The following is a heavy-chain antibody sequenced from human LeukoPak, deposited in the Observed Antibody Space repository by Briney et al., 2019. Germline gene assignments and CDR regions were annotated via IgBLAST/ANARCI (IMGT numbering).Heavy chain of an antibody. CDR2: LSSSGSAF. V-gene: IGHV3-48*03. D-gene: IGHD3-3*01. Sequence: GSLTLSCEDSGFTFRSYEMNWVRQAPGKGLEWIAYLSSSGSAFSYADSVKGRFTIARDNAKNSVYLEMNSLRADDTAVYYCARSARLMKGVVEVTALDDWGQGTLVTVSS. J-gene: IGHJ4*02. CDR3: ARSARLMKGVVEVTALDD. CDR1: GFTFRSYE.